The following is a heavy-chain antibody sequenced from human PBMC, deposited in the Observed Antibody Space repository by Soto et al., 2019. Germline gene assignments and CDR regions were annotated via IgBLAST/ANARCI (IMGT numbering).Heavy chain of an antibody. J-gene: IGHJ4*02. V-gene: IGHV4-39*01. CDR3: ARHSGVSGWPTNFDY. D-gene: IGHD6-19*01. Sequence: SETLSLTCTVSGGSISSSSYYWGWIRQPPGKGLEWIGSIYYSGSTYYNPSLKSRVTISVDTSKNQFSLKLSSVTAADTAVYYCARHSGVSGWPTNFDYWGQGTLVTVSS. CDR2: IYYSGST. CDR1: GGSISSSSYY.